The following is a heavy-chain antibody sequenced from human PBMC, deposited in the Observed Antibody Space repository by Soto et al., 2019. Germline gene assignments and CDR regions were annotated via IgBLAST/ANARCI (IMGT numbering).Heavy chain of an antibody. CDR1: GFTFSSYG. D-gene: IGHD3-22*01. CDR3: ARGSRSDDAFDI. CDR2: IWYDGSNK. V-gene: IGHV3-33*01. Sequence: GGSLRLPCAASGFTFSSYGMHWVRQAPGKGLEWVAVIWYDGSNKYYADSVKGRFTISRDNSKNTLYLQMNSLRAEDTAVYYCARGSRSDDAFDIWGQGTMVTVSS. J-gene: IGHJ3*02.